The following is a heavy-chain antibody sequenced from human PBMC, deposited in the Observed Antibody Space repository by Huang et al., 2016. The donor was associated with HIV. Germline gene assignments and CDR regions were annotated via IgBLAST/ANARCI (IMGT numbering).Heavy chain of an antibody. Sequence: EVQLVESGGGLVQPGGSLRLSCAASGFIFRRYEMQWVRQVTGKGLEWVSSIGTAGDTYYPGSVKGRFTISRDNAKDSWYLQMNSLRAGDTAMYYCARVGDYGDYSCDHWGQGTLVTVSP. CDR3: ARVGDYGDYSCDH. V-gene: IGHV3-13*01. CDR1: GFIFRRYE. J-gene: IGHJ4*02. CDR2: IGTAGDT. D-gene: IGHD4-17*01.